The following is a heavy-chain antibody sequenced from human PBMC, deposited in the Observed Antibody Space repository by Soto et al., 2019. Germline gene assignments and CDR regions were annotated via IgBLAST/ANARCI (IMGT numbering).Heavy chain of an antibody. CDR2: IYYSGST. V-gene: IGHV4-31*03. CDR3: ARRREIYSKGYYCMDV. J-gene: IGHJ6*02. CDR1: GGSISSGGYY. D-gene: IGHD4-4*01. Sequence: QVQLQESGPGLVKPSQTLSLTCTVSGGSISSGGYYWSWIRQHPEKGLERIGDIYYSGSTYYNPSLKSRVTISVDTSKNQFSLKLSSVTAADTAVYYCARRREIYSKGYYCMDVWGQGTTVTVSS.